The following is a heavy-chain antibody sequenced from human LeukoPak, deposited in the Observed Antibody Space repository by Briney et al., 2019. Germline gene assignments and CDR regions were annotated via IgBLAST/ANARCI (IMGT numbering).Heavy chain of an antibody. CDR2: IKEDGSET. D-gene: IGHD1-1*01. Sequence: GGSLRLSCAASGFTFSTDWMSWVRQAPGKGLEWVANIKEDGSETYYVDSVKGRFTIARDNAKNSLYLQMNSLRAEDTAVYYCARDPRTVRIWGQGTLVTVSS. V-gene: IGHV3-7*01. CDR3: ARDPRTVRI. CDR1: GFTFSTDW. J-gene: IGHJ4*02.